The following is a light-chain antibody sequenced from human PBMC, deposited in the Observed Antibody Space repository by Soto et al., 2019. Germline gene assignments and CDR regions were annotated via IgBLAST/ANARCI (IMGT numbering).Light chain of an antibody. CDR3: LQHNSYPRT. Sequence: DIQMTQSPSSLSASVGDRVTITCRASQDIRTDLGWYQQKAGKAPMRLISGASTLKRGLPSRFSGSGFGTEFTLTISSLQPEDFATYYCLQHNSYPRTFGQGTKVEIK. CDR2: GAS. J-gene: IGKJ1*01. V-gene: IGKV1-17*01. CDR1: QDIRTD.